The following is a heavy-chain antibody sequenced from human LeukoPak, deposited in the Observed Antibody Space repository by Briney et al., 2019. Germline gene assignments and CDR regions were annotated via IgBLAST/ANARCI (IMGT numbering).Heavy chain of an antibody. D-gene: IGHD6-19*01. CDR1: GFTFSSYW. J-gene: IGHJ4*02. V-gene: IGHV3-74*01. CDR2: VNSDGSSK. CDR3: ARGSTQYSGGWYGLDY. Sequence: GGSLRLSCAASGFTFSSYWMHWVRQAPGKGLVWVSRVNSDGSSKTYADSVRGRFTSTRDNAKNTLYLQMNSLRAEDTAVYYCARGSTQYSGGWYGLDYWGQGTLVTVSS.